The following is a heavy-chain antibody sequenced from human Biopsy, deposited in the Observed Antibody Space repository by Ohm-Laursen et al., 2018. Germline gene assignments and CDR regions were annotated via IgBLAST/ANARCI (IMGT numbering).Heavy chain of an antibody. CDR1: GGSMTGYE. V-gene: IGHV4-59*01. Sequence: GTLSLTCSVSGGSMTGYEWSWIRLAPGKGLEWIGYIYYSGGTKYNPSLASRVTFSVDMSKSQFSLKLYSVTAADTAVYYCARDLPSSYYYAMDVWGQGTTVTVSS. J-gene: IGHJ6*02. CDR2: IYYSGGT. CDR3: ARDLPSSYYYAMDV.